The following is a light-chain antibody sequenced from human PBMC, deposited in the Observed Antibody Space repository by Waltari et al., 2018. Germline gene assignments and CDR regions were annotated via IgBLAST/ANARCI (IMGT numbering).Light chain of an antibody. CDR1: QTINMY. CDR3: QQSYSTPRT. J-gene: IGKJ1*01. V-gene: IGKV1-39*01. CDR2: EAS. Sequence: TKSPSPLPPPLAEGHTITCRASQTINMYLNWYQQKPGKAPNLLIYEASSLESGVPSRFSGTASGTDFTLTINSLQPEDFATYYCQQSYSTPRTFGQGTKVEIK.